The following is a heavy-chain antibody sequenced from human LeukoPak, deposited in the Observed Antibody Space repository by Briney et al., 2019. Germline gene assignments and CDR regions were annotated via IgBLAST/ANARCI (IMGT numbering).Heavy chain of an antibody. D-gene: IGHD2-15*01. Sequence: SGTLSLTCTVSGGSISSYYWSWIRQPPGKGLEWIGYIYYSGSTNYNPSLKSRVTISVDTSKNQFSLELSSVTAADTAVYYCARCSRVADAFDIWGQGTMVTVSS. J-gene: IGHJ3*02. CDR1: GGSISSYY. V-gene: IGHV4-59*01. CDR3: ARCSRVADAFDI. CDR2: IYYSGST.